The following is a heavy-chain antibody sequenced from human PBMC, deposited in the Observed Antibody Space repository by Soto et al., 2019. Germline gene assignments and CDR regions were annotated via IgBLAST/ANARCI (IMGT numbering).Heavy chain of an antibody. D-gene: IGHD2-2*01. V-gene: IGHV3-30-3*01. CDR1: GFTLSDFA. CDR3: ARAMPGMDV. Sequence: QAQLADSGGGVVQPGRSLRLSCAASGFTLSDFAMHWVRQAPGKGLEWVALISNDGGYQHYGDSVRGRFTISRDNSKHMLYLQMTSLRLEDTAVYYCARAMPGMDVWGQGTTVTVSS. CDR2: ISNDGGYQ. J-gene: IGHJ6*02.